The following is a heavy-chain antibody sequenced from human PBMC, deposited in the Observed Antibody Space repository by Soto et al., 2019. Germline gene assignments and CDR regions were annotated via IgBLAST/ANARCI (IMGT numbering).Heavy chain of an antibody. D-gene: IGHD3-9*01. Sequence: EVRLVESGGGLVKPGGSLRLSSAASGFTFSSYTMNWVRKAPGKGLECVSSISSSSTSVYYADSVKGRFTISRDNAKNSLYLQMNSLRAEDTAVYYCASGPYFEILTGYFDPWGQGTLVTVSS. CDR3: ASGPYFEILTGYFDP. J-gene: IGHJ5*02. V-gene: IGHV3-21*01. CDR2: ISSSSTSV. CDR1: GFTFSSYT.